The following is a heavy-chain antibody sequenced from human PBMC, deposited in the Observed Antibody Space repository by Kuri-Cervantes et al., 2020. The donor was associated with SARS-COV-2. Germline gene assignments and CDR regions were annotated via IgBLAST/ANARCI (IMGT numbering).Heavy chain of an antibody. CDR3: AKAMVRGVIITYYFDY. Sequence: LSLTCVASGRTFDDYVIHGVRQAPGKGLEWVSLISWDGGSTYYADSVKGRFTISRDNSKNSLYLQMNSLRTEDTALYYCAKAMVRGVIITYYFDYWGQGTLVTVSS. D-gene: IGHD3-10*01. V-gene: IGHV3-43*01. CDR2: ISWDGGST. CDR1: GRTFDDYV. J-gene: IGHJ4*02.